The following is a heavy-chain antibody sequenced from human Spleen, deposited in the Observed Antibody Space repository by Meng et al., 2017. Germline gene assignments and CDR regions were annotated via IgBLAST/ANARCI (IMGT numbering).Heavy chain of an antibody. CDR3: ASIEYCSSTSCYVGGDY. J-gene: IGHJ4*02. Sequence: GESLKISCTASGFTFSTYWLHWVRQAPGKGLVWVSRIDTDGTTTNYADSVKGRFTISRDNAKNTLYLQMNSLRAEDTAVYYCASIEYCSSTSCYVGGDYWGQGPLVTVSS. CDR2: IDTDGTTT. D-gene: IGHD2-2*01. V-gene: IGHV3-74*01. CDR1: GFTFSTYW.